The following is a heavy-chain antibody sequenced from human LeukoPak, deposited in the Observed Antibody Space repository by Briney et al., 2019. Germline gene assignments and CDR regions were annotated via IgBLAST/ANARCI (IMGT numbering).Heavy chain of an antibody. V-gene: IGHV4-39*07. D-gene: IGHD6-13*01. Sequence: SETLSLTCTVSGGSISSSSYFWGWIRQPPGRGLEWIGSIYYSGSTYYNPSLKSRVTISIDTSKNQFSLKLSSVTAADTAVYYCARNLIPEQLVLNFWGQGTLVTVSS. CDR2: IYYSGST. J-gene: IGHJ4*02. CDR1: GGSISSSSYF. CDR3: ARNLIPEQLVLNF.